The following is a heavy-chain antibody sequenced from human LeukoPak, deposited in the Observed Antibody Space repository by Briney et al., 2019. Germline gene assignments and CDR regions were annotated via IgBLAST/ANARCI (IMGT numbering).Heavy chain of an antibody. CDR2: INSGGSST. Sequence: GGSLRLSCAASGFTFSSYWMHWVRHAPGKGLVWVSRINSGGSSTSYADSVKGRFTISRDNAKNTLYLQMNSLRAEDTAVYYCARGRCSGGSCYSDYWGQGTLVTVSS. D-gene: IGHD2-15*01. J-gene: IGHJ4*02. V-gene: IGHV3-74*01. CDR3: ARGRCSGGSCYSDY. CDR1: GFTFSSYW.